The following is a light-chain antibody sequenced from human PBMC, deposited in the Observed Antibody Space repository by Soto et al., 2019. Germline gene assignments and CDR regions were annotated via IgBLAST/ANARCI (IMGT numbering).Light chain of an antibody. J-gene: IGLJ1*01. CDR3: VSWDDSLSGLV. CDR1: SANIGNNY. CDR2: SNN. V-gene: IGLV1-47*02. Sequence: QSVLTQPPSASGTPGQRVTISCSGRSANIGNNYVCWYQQLPGTAPKLLIDSNNQRPSGVPDRFSGSKSGTSASLAISGRRSEDEADYYCVSWDDSLSGLVFGTGTKLTVL.